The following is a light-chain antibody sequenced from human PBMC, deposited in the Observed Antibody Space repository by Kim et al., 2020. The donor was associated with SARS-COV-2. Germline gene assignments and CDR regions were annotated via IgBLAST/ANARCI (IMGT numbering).Light chain of an antibody. Sequence: EIVLTQSPPTPSLSPGERATLSCRASQSVSSSYLAWYQQKPGQAPRLLIYGASSRASGIPDRFSGSGSGTDFTLTISRLEPEDFAVYYCQQYGISPRTFGQGTKVDIK. CDR3: QQYGISPRT. J-gene: IGKJ1*01. V-gene: IGKV3-20*01. CDR1: QSVSSSY. CDR2: GAS.